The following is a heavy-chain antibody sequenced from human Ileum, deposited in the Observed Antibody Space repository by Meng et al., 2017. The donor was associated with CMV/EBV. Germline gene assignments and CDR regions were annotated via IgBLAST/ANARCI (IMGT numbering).Heavy chain of an antibody. D-gene: IGHD1-1*01. J-gene: IGHJ6*02. CDR1: GASISTSY. CDR2: IYHSGST. V-gene: IGHV4-59*01. CDR3: ARYTAQNHYYYYFGLDV. Sequence: SETLSLTCTVSGASISTSYWSWIRQPPGKELEWIGYIYHSGSTNYNPSLKSRVTISVDKSNNLFSLRLTSVTAADTAKYYCARYTAQNHYYYYFGLDVWGQGTTVTVSS.